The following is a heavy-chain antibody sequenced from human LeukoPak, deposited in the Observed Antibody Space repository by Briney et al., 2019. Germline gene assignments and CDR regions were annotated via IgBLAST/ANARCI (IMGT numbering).Heavy chain of an antibody. V-gene: IGHV1-2*02. CDR2: INPNSGGT. Sequence: ASVKVSCKASGYTFTSYYMHWVRQAPGQGLEWMGWINPNSGGTNYAQKFQGRVTMTRDTSISTAYMELSRLRSDDTAVYYCARDPYCSSTSCYAGWFDPWGQGTLVTVSS. D-gene: IGHD2-2*01. CDR1: GYTFTSYY. CDR3: ARDPYCSSTSCYAGWFDP. J-gene: IGHJ5*02.